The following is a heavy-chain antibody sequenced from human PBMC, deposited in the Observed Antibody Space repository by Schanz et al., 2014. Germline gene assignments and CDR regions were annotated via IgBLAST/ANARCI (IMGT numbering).Heavy chain of an antibody. CDR3: VRWGAS. CDR1: GFTVDSNY. V-gene: IGHV3-74*02. Sequence: DVQVVESGGDLVQPGGSLRLSCAASGFTVDSNYMSWVRQAPGKGLEWVSTIDTAGSYTSYVDSVKGRFTISRDNAKNTLYLQMSRLRVEDTAVYYCVRWGASWGQGTLVTVSS. J-gene: IGHJ5*02. D-gene: IGHD3-16*01. CDR2: IDTAGSYT.